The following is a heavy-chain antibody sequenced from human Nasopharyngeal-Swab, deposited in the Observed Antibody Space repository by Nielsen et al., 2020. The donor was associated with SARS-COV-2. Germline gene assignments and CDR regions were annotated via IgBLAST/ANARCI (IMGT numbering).Heavy chain of an antibody. D-gene: IGHD6-6*01. Sequence: SETLSLTCTVSGGSISSGGYYWSWIRQPPGKGLEWIGEINHSGSTNYNPSLKSRVTISVDTSKNQFSLKLSSVTAADTAVYYCAGTGDERIYWAARPRYYYYGMDVWGQGTTVTVSS. V-gene: IGHV4-39*07. CDR2: INHSGST. CDR1: GGSISSGGYY. J-gene: IGHJ6*02. CDR3: AGTGDERIYWAARPRYYYYGMDV.